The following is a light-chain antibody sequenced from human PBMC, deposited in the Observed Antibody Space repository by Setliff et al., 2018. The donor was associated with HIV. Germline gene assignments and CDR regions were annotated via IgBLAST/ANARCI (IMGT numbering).Light chain of an antibody. CDR2: DVT. Sequence: QSALAQPASVSGSPGQSITISCTGTSSDVGGYNYVSWYQQHPGKAPKLMIYDVTKRPSGVSNRFSGSKSGNTASLTISGLQAEDEADYYCTSYTISSTYVVFGGGTKSPS. CDR1: SSDVGGYNY. J-gene: IGLJ2*01. V-gene: IGLV2-14*03. CDR3: TSYTISSTYVV.